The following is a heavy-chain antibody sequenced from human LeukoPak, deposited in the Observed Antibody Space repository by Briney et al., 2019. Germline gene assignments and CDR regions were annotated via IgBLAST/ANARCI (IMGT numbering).Heavy chain of an antibody. CDR2: INHSGST. J-gene: IGHJ4*02. CDR3: ARRRITMVRGVPRYFDY. D-gene: IGHD3-10*01. V-gene: IGHV4-34*01. Sequence: PSETLSLTCAVYGGPFSGYYWSWIRQPPGKGLEWIGEINHSGSTNYNPSLKSRVTISVDTSKNQFSLKLSSVTAADTAVYYCARRRITMVRGVPRYFDYWGQGTLVTVSS. CDR1: GGPFSGYY.